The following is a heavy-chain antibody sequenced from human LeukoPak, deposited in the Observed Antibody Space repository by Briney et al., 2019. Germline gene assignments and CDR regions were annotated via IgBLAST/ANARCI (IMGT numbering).Heavy chain of an antibody. CDR3: AKDRGDYTDWFDP. D-gene: IGHD4-17*01. V-gene: IGHV3-30*04. J-gene: IGHJ5*02. Sequence: GGSLRLSCAASGFTFSNYAMYWVRQAPGKGLERVAVISYDGSNKYYADSVKGRFTISRDNSKNTLNLQMNSLRTEDTAMYYCAKDRGDYTDWFDPWGQGTLVTVSS. CDR2: ISYDGSNK. CDR1: GFTFSNYA.